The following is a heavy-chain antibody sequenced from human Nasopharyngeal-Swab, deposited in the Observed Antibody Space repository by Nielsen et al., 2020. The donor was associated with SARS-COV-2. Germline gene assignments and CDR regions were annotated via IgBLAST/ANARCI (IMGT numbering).Heavy chain of an antibody. Sequence: GPSVSIACAALGFTFSSYALNWVRQAPGEGLEWVAFIRYDGSDYYYADSVEGRFTISRDNSKNTLYLQLNSLRAEDTAVYYCARQDSSAYYYVFNYWGQGTLVTVSS. V-gene: IGHV3-30*02. CDR3: ARQDSSAYYYVFNY. CDR1: GFTFSSYA. CDR2: IRYDGSDY. J-gene: IGHJ4*02. D-gene: IGHD3-22*01.